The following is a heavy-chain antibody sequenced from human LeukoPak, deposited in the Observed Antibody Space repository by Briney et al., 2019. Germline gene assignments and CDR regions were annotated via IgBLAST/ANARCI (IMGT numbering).Heavy chain of an antibody. D-gene: IGHD3-22*01. CDR2: INPSGGST. J-gene: IGHJ3*02. V-gene: IGHV1-46*01. CDR1: GYTFTSYY. Sequence: ASVKVSCTASGYTFTSYYMHWVRQAPGQGLEWMGIINPSGGSTSYAQKFQGRVTMTRDTSTSTVYMELSSLRSEDTAVYYCARVKPNYYDSSAYGTFDIWGQGTMVTVSS. CDR3: ARVKPNYYDSSAYGTFDI.